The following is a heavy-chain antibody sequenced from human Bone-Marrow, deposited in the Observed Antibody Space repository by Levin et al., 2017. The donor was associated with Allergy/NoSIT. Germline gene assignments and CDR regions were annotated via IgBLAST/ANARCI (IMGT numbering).Heavy chain of an antibody. J-gene: IGHJ4*02. CDR3: ARWIGGGFDY. D-gene: IGHD2-2*03. CDR2: IYYSGST. V-gene: IGHV4-59*01. CDR1: GGSISSYY. Sequence: SQTLSLTCTVSGGSISSYYWTWIRQPPGKGLEWIGYIYYSGSTNYNPSLKSRVTISLDTSKNQFSLKLTSVTAADTAVYYCARWIGGGFDYWGQGTLVTVSS.